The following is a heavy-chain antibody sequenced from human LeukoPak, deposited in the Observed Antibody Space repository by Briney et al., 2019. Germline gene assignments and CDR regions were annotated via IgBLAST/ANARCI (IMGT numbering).Heavy chain of an antibody. D-gene: IGHD2-2*01. V-gene: IGHV4-38-2*02. J-gene: IGHJ6*03. CDR1: GYSISSGYY. CDR3: AGWRYCSTSCYATYYYMDV. CDR2: IYHSGST. Sequence: PSETLSLTCTVCGYSISSGYYWGWIRQPPGKGLEWIGSIYHSGSTYYNPSLKSRVTISVDTSKNQFSLKLSSVTAADTAVYYCAGWRYCSTSCYATYYYMDVWGKGTTVTISS.